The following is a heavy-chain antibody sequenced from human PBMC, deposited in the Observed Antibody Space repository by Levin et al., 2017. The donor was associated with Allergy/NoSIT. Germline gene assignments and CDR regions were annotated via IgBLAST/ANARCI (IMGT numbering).Heavy chain of an antibody. V-gene: IGHV3-33*01. CDR2: IWYDGSNK. CDR3: ARVGGPGRDYYYYMDV. J-gene: IGHJ6*03. D-gene: IGHD3-10*01. Sequence: PGGSLRLSCAASGFTFSSYGMHWVRQAPGKGLEWVAVIWYDGSNKYYADSVKGRFTISRDNSKNTLYLQMNSLRAEDTAVYYCARVGGPGRDYYYYMDVWGKGTTVTVSS. CDR1: GFTFSSYG.